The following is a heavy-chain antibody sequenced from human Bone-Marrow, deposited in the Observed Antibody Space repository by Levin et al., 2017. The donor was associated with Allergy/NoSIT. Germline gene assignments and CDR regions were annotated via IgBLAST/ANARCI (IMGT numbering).Heavy chain of an antibody. CDR1: GDSISIGDSY. Sequence: SQTLSLTCTVSGDSISIGDSYWSWIRQHPGKGLEWIVYIYYSGSTFYNPSLKSRVTISLDTSKNHFSLRLSSVNAADTAVYYCARERGLCSSSSCYLGRFDPWGQGTLVTVSS. J-gene: IGHJ5*02. CDR2: IYYSGST. CDR3: ARERGLCSSSSCYLGRFDP. V-gene: IGHV4-31*03. D-gene: IGHD2-2*01.